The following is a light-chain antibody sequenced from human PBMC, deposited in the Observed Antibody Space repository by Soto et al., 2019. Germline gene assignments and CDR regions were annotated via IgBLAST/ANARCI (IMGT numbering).Light chain of an antibody. J-gene: IGLJ2*01. V-gene: IGLV1-47*01. CDR3: AAWDDSLSGPGV. Sequence: QSVLTQPASVSGSPGQSITISCTGTSSDVGSYNLVSWYQQHPGKAPKLLIYRNNQRPSGVPDRFSGSKSGTSASLAISGLRSEDEADYYCAAWDDSLSGPGVFGGGTKLTVL. CDR2: RNN. CDR1: SSDVGSYNL.